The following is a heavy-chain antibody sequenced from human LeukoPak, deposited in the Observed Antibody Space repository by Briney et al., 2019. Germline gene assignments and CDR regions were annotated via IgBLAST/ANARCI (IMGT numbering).Heavy chain of an antibody. CDR1: GGSISSSSYY. CDR2: IYYSGST. D-gene: IGHD5-12*01. CDR3: ARHGAYSGYDGFDY. V-gene: IGHV4-39*01. J-gene: IGHJ4*02. Sequence: PSQTLSLTCTVSGGSISSSSYYWGWIRQPPGKGLEWIGSIYYSGSTYYNPSLKSRVTISVDTSKNQFSLKLSSVTAADTAVYYCARHGAYSGYDGFDYWGQGTLVTVSS.